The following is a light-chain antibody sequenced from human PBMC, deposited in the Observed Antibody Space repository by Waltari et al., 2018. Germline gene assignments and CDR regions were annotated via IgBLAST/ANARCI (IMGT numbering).Light chain of an antibody. CDR2: AAS. CDR1: QSIGRY. J-gene: IGKJ1*01. V-gene: IGKV3-20*01. Sequence: EIVLTQSPGTLSLSPGERATLSCRASQSIGRYLVWYQQKPGQAPRLHIYAASSRATGIPDRFSGSGSGTDFSLIISRLEPEDFAVYYCQNHERLPATFGQGTKVEIK. CDR3: QNHERLPAT.